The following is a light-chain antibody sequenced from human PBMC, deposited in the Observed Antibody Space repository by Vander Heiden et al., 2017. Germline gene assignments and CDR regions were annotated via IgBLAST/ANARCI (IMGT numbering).Light chain of an antibody. CDR1: QSVSSNH. J-gene: IGKJ2*01. V-gene: IGKV3-20*01. CDR2: EAT. CDR3: QHYGTSLPNT. Sequence: DIVLTQSPGTLSLSPGERATLSCRASQSVSSNHLAWYQQNPGPHPRLLMYEATNRATGIPDRFSGSGSGTDFTLTISRLEPEDFAVYYCQHYGTSLPNTFGQGTKLEIK.